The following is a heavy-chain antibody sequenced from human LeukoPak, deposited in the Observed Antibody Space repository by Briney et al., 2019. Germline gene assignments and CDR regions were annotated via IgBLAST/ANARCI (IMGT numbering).Heavy chain of an antibody. J-gene: IGHJ4*02. CDR3: ARDRWSYDY. CDR2: IYYSGST. V-gene: IGHV4-59*01. Sequence: KSSETLSLTCTVSGGSISSYYWSWIRQPPGKGLEWIGYIYYSGSTNYNPSLKSRVTISVDTSKNQFSLKLSSVTAADTAVYYCARDRWSYDYWGQGTLVTVSP. D-gene: IGHD2-15*01. CDR1: GGSISSYY.